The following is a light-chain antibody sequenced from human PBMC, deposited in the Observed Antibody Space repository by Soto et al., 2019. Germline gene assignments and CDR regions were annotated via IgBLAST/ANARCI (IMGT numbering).Light chain of an antibody. CDR2: GVS. CDR1: QSVSSIY. J-gene: IGKJ4*01. Sequence: EIVLTQSPGTRSLSPGERATLSCRAIQSVSSIYFAWYQQKRXQAPRLLIYGVSSRATGIPDRFSGSGSATDFTLTIRRMEPEDLAMYYGQHYGYLVTFGGGTKVDIK. CDR3: QHYGYLVT. V-gene: IGKV3-20*01.